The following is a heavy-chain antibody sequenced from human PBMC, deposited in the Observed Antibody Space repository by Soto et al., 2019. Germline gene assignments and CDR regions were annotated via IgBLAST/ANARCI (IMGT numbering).Heavy chain of an antibody. CDR2: ISISGRTI. Sequence: GRSLRLSCAASGFTFSNYNMNRVRQAPGKGLEWVSYISISGRTIYYADSVKGRFTISRDNAKNSLYLQMNSLRAEDTAVYFCASWNSWAFDIWGQGTMVTVSS. CDR1: GFTFSNYN. V-gene: IGHV3-48*01. J-gene: IGHJ3*02. CDR3: ASWNSWAFDI. D-gene: IGHD1-1*01.